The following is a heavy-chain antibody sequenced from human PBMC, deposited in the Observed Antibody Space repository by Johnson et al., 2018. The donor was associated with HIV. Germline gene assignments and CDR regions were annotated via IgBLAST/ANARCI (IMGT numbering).Heavy chain of an antibody. CDR2: IKRKIEGETT. J-gene: IGHJ3*02. CDR3: TTAIVIDAFDI. D-gene: IGHD3-16*02. Sequence: VQLVESGGGVVQPGGSLRLSCAASGFTFSSYGMHWVRQAPGKGLEWVGRIKRKIEGETTDYAAPVKGRCTISRDDSKNTLYLQMNSLTTEDTAVYYCTTAIVIDAFDIWGQGTMVTVSS. CDR1: GFTFSSYG. V-gene: IGHV3-15*01.